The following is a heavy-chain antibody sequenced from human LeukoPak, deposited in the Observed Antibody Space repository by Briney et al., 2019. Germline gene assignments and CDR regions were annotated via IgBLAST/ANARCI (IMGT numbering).Heavy chain of an antibody. CDR1: GFTFDDYA. D-gene: IGHD6-19*01. Sequence: GRSLRLSCAASGFTFDDYAMHWVRQAPGKGLEWVSGISWNSGSIGYADSVKGRFTISRDNAKNSLYLQMNSLRAEDTALYYCAKDIGTTGIAVAGTGYYGMDVWGQGTTVTVSS. CDR3: AKDIGTTGIAVAGTGYYGMDV. V-gene: IGHV3-9*01. CDR2: ISWNSGSI. J-gene: IGHJ6*02.